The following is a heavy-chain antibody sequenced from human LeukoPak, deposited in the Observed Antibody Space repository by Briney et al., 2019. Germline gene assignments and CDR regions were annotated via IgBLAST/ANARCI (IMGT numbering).Heavy chain of an antibody. CDR2: IYYSGST. V-gene: IGHV4-59*01. CDR1: GGSISSYY. J-gene: IGHJ4*02. CDR3: AKASGKTGTTSMVFAYYFDY. Sequence: SETLSLTCTVSGGSISSYYWSWIRQPPGKGLEWIGYIYYSGSTNYNPSLKSRVTISVDTSKNQFSLKLSSVTAADTAVYYCAKASGKTGTTSMVFAYYFDYWGQGTLVTVSS. D-gene: IGHD1-1*01.